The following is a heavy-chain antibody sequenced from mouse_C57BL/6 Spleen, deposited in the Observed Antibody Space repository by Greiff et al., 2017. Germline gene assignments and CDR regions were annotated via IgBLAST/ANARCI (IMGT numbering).Heavy chain of an antibody. CDR3: ARDYYCSSYYFDY. CDR2: ISSGSSYT. J-gene: IGHJ2*01. D-gene: IGHD1-1*01. CDR1: GFTFTSYG. Sequence: EVNVVESGGDLVKPGASLKLSCAASGFTFTSYGMSWVRQTPDKRLEWVATISSGSSYTYYPDNVKGRFTISRDNSNNTLDLQMSSLQSEDTALYYCARDYYCSSYYFDYWGQGTTLTVSS. V-gene: IGHV5-6*01.